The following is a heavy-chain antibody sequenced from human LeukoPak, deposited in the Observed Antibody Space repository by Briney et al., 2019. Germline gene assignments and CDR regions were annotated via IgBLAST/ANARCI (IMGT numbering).Heavy chain of an antibody. CDR3: ASMGNGRMKTNWFDP. D-gene: IGHD1-1*01. V-gene: IGHV4-31*03. CDR2: IYYSGST. J-gene: IGHJ5*02. CDR1: GGSISSGGYY. Sequence: PSQTLSLTCTVSGGSISSGGYYWSWVRQHPGKGLEWIGYIYYSGSTCYNPSLKSRVTISVDTSKNQFSLKLSSVTAADTAVYYCASMGNGRMKTNWFDPWGQGTLVTVSS.